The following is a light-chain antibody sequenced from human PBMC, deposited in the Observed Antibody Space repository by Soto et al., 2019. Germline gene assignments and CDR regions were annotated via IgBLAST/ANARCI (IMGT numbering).Light chain of an antibody. CDR3: QQYYSYPVT. J-gene: IGKJ4*02. V-gene: IGKV1-8*01. Sequence: AIRMTQSPASLSASTGERVTISCRASQSISSYLAWYQQKPGKAPKLLIYAASTLQSGVPSRFSGSGAGTDFTLTISCLQSEDFATYYCQQYYSYPVTFGGGTKVDI. CDR1: QSISSY. CDR2: AAS.